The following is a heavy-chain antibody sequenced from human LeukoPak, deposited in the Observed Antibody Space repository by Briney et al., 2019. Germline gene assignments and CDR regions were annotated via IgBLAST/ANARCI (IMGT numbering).Heavy chain of an antibody. CDR3: ARQTGSYYYYMDV. V-gene: IGHV4-34*01. J-gene: IGHJ6*03. CDR1: GGSFSGYY. Sequence: SETLSLTCAVYGGSFSGYYWNWIRQPPGKGLEWIGEINHSGSTNYNPSLKSRVTMSVDKYKNQFSLNLSSVTAADTAVYYCARQTGSYYYYMDVWGKGTTVTASS. CDR2: INHSGST.